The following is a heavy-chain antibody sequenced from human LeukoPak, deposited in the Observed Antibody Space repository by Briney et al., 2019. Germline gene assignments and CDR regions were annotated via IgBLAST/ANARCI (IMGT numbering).Heavy chain of an antibody. CDR1: GGSISSYY. V-gene: IGHV4-59*01. Sequence: SETLSLTCTVSGGSISSYYWSWIRQPPGKGLEWIGYIYYSGSTNYNPSLKSRVTISVDTSKNQFSLKLSSVTAADTAVYYCARIAVADYYYYGMDVRGQGTTVTVSS. CDR3: ARIAVADYYYYGMDV. D-gene: IGHD6-19*01. J-gene: IGHJ6*02. CDR2: IYYSGST.